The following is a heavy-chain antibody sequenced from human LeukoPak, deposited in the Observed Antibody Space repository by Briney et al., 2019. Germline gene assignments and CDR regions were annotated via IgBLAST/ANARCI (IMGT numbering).Heavy chain of an antibody. V-gene: IGHV4-34*01. D-gene: IGHD5-18*01. CDR1: GGSFSDYY. CDR2: INPSGST. J-gene: IGHJ6*03. CDR3: ARVGYSYVINDRSRTGLGAYPTKYYYHMDV. Sequence: SSETLSLTCAAYGGSFSDYYWSWIRQPPGKGLEWIGEINPSGSTNYNPSLRSRVTITVDTSKNQFSLKLSSVAAADTAVYFCARVGYSYVINDRSRTGLGAYPTKYYYHMDVWDKGTTVTVSS.